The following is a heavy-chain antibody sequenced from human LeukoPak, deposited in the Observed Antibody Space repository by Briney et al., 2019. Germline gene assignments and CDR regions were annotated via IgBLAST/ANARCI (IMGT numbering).Heavy chain of an antibody. D-gene: IGHD3-22*01. CDR3: ARFPYYYDSSGYRVGAYFDY. V-gene: IGHV4-39*07. Sequence: SETLSLTCTVSGGSISNSLYYWGWIRQPPGEGLEWIGSIYYSGRTYYEPSLKSRVTISLDTSKNQFSLNLSSVTAADTAVYYCARFPYYYDSSGYRVGAYFDYWGQGTLVTVSS. J-gene: IGHJ4*02. CDR1: GGSISNSLYY. CDR2: IYYSGRT.